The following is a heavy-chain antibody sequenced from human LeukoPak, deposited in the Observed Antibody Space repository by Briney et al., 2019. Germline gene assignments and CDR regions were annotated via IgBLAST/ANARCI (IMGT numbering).Heavy chain of an antibody. CDR2: IRSSGGST. Sequence: GGSLRLSCAASAFTFSSYDMTWARQAPGKGLEWVSAIRSSGGSTDYADSVKGRFTISRDNSKNILYLQMNSLRAEDTAVYYCASKIGYCSSVSCYLDYWGQETLVTVSS. CDR3: ASKIGYCSSVSCYLDY. V-gene: IGHV3-23*01. CDR1: AFTFSSYD. D-gene: IGHD2-15*01. J-gene: IGHJ4*02.